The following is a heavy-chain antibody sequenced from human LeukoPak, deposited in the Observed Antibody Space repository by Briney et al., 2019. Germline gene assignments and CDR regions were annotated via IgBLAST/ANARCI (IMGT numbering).Heavy chain of an antibody. D-gene: IGHD2-2*01. CDR1: GYTFTSYY. CDR2: INPSGGGT. V-gene: IGHV1-46*01. Sequence: ASVKVSCKASGYTFTSYYMHWVRQAPGQGLEWMGIINPSGGGTSYAQKFQGRVTMTRDTSTSTVYMELSSLRSEDTAVYYCARDRSSTTLLIYWFDPWGQGTLVTVSS. CDR3: ARDRSSTTLLIYWFDP. J-gene: IGHJ5*02.